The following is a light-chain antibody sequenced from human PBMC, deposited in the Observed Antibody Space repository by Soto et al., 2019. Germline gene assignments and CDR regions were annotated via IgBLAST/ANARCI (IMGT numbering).Light chain of an antibody. V-gene: IGKV3-15*01. CDR3: QHYSNWPPT. CDR1: ESVHRN. J-gene: IGKJ3*01. CDR2: YAS. Sequence: EMVMTQSPAPLSVSPGERVTLSCRASESVHRNLAWYQQKPGQGPSLLIYYASTRATGVPDRFTGSGSGTEFTLTISSLQSEDFGVYHCQHYSNWPPTFGPGTKVEIK.